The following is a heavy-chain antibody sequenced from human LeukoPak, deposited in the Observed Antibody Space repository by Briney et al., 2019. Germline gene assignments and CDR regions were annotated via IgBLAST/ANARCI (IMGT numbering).Heavy chain of an antibody. V-gene: IGHV3-30*02. CDR2: IRYDGSNK. CDR1: GFTFSSYG. CDR3: AKGTPIYNYFDY. J-gene: IGHJ4*02. Sequence: GGSLRLSCAASGFTFSSYGMHWVRQAPGKGLEWVAFIRYDGSNKYYADSVKGRFTISRDNSKNTLYLQMNSLRAEDTAVYYCAKGTPIYNYFDYWGQGTLVTVSS. D-gene: IGHD3-9*01.